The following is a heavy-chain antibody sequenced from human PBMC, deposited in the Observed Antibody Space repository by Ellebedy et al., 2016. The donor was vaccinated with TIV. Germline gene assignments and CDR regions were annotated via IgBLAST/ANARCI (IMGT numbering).Heavy chain of an antibody. CDR2: IYYSGST. V-gene: IGHV4-31*03. Sequence: LRLXCTVSGGSISSGGYYWSWIRQHPGKGLEWIGYIYYSGSTYYNPSLKSRVTISVDTSKNQFSLKLSSVTAADTAVYYCARVGGGSSWYPANWFDPWGQGTLVTVSS. CDR3: ARVGGGSSWYPANWFDP. CDR1: GGSISSGGYY. J-gene: IGHJ5*02. D-gene: IGHD6-13*01.